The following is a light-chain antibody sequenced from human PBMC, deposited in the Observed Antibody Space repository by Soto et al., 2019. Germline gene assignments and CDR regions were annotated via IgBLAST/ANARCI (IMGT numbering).Light chain of an antibody. CDR1: QRLVYSDGDTY. CDR2: KVS. Sequence: DGGMTHSPLSLPVTLGQSASISGSSVQRLVYSDGDTYLNWYQQRPGQSPRRLIYKVSERESGVPDRISGSGSGTDFTLKISRVEAEDVGVYYYCMQGIHWPWTFGQGTKWIS. V-gene: IGKV2-30*01. CDR3: MQGIHWPWT. J-gene: IGKJ1*01.